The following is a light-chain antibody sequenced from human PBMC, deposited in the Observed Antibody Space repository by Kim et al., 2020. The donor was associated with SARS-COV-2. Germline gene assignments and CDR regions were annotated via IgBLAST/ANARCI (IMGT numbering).Light chain of an antibody. CDR2: DVN. J-gene: IGLJ1*01. Sequence: QSALTQPASVSGSPGQSITISCTGTSSDVGGYKYVSWYQQHPGKAPKLMIYDVNKRPSGVSNRFSGSKSGNTASLTISGLQTEDEADYYCSSYTSTNTYVFGTGTKVT. CDR1: SSDVGGYKY. V-gene: IGLV2-14*01. CDR3: SSYTSTNTYV.